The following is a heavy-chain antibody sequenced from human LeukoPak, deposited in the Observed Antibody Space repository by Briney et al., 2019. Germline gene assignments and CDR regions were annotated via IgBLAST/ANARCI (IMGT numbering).Heavy chain of an antibody. J-gene: IGHJ4*02. D-gene: IGHD4-23*01. CDR3: AGVRSTVGWRSFDY. CDR1: GSISSYY. CDR2: SYFIGSP. V-gene: IGHV4-59*08. Sequence: SETLSLTCTVDGSISSYYWSWIREAPGKGLEWIGHSYFIGSPNYNPSLKSRVTISVDTPKNQFSLKLSSVTAADTAVYYCAGVRSTVGWRSFDYWGQGILVTVSS.